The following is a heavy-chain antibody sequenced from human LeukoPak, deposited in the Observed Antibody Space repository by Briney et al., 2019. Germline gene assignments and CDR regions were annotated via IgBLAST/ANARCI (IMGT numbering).Heavy chain of an antibody. CDR3: AKANSSSWYDWFDP. CDR2: ISGSGGST. CDR1: GFTFSSYA. Sequence: GGSLRLSCAASGFTFSSYAMSWVRQAPEKGLEWVSVISGSGGSTYYADSVKGRFTISRDNSKNTLYLQMNSLRAEDTAVYYCAKANSSSWYDWFDPWGQGTLVTVSS. J-gene: IGHJ5*02. V-gene: IGHV3-23*01. D-gene: IGHD6-13*01.